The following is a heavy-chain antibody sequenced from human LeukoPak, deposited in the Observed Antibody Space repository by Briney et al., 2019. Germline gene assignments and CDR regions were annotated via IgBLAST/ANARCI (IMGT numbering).Heavy chain of an antibody. D-gene: IGHD3-10*01. Sequence: PSETLSLTCTVSGGSISSSSYYWGWIRQPPGKGLEWIGSIYYSGSTYYNPSLKSRVTISVDTSKNQFSLKLSSVTAADTAVYYCARAYGSGSYYSRSFDYWGQGTLVTVSS. J-gene: IGHJ4*02. CDR2: IYYSGST. V-gene: IGHV4-39*01. CDR1: GGSISSSSYY. CDR3: ARAYGSGSYYSRSFDY.